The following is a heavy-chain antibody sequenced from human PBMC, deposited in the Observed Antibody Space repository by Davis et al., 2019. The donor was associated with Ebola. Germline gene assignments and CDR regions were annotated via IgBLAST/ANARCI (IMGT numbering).Heavy chain of an antibody. D-gene: IGHD4-17*01. J-gene: IGHJ4*02. CDR2: IRSKANSYAT. Sequence: GESLKISCAASGFTFSGSAMHWVRQASGKGLEWVGRIRSKANSYATAYAASVKGRFTISRDDSKSTAYLQMNSLKTEDTAVYYCTGTVTLGEYWGQGTLVTVSS. V-gene: IGHV3-73*01. CDR3: TGTVTLGEY. CDR1: GFTFSGSA.